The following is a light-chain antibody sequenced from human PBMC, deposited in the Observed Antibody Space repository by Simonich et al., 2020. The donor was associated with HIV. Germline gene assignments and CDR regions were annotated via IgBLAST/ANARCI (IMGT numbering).Light chain of an antibody. CDR1: QSISSW. J-gene: IGKJ4*01. CDR3: QQYNGYSLT. CDR2: KAS. V-gene: IGKV1-5*03. Sequence: DIQMTQSPSTLSASVGDRVTITCRASQSISSWLAWYQQKPGKAPKLLIYKASSLESGVPSRFSGSGSGTAFTLTISSLQPDDFATYYCQQYNGYSLTFGGGTKVEIK.